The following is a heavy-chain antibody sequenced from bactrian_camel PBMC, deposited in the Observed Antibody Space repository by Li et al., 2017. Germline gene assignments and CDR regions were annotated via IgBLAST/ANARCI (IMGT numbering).Heavy chain of an antibody. Sequence: VQLVESGGGSVQSGGSLTLSCVASGYTYNRYCMGWFRQAPGKGLEWVSTINSAGGSTYSADSVKGRFAISRDNAVNTLYLQVNSLKTEDTAMHYCTLPSTTETGWVTEYNYWGQGTQVTVS. D-gene: IGHD5*01. CDR2: INSAGGST. J-gene: IGHJ4*01. CDR3: TLPSTTETGWVTEYNY. V-gene: IGHV3S40*01. CDR1: GYTYNRYC.